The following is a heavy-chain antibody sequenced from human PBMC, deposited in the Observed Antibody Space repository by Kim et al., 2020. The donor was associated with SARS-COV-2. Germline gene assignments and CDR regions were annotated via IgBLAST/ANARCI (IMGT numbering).Heavy chain of an antibody. D-gene: IGHD5-12*01. Sequence: SETLSLTCTVSGGSISSSSYYWGWIRQPPGKGLEWIGSIYYSGSTYYNPSLKSRVTISVDTSKNQFSLKLSSVTAADTAVYYCATPGVATITHYFDYWGQGTLVTVSS. V-gene: IGHV4-39*07. CDR2: IYYSGST. CDR1: GGSISSSSYY. J-gene: IGHJ4*02. CDR3: ATPGVATITHYFDY.